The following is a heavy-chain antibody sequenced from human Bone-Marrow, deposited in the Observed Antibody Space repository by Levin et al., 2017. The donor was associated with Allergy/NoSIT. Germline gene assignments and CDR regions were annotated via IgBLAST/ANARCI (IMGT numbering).Heavy chain of an antibody. J-gene: IGHJ4*02. V-gene: IGHV1-2*02. CDR1: GYTFSDYY. CDR3: ARGGASSNDY. D-gene: IGHD6-13*01. CDR2: IDPTHGGT. Sequence: PGESLKISCSVSGYTFSDYYIHWIRKTPGQGLEWIGWIDPTHGGTQFSEKFHDRLVLTRNSSINTAYMELGKMRSGDTALYSCARGGASSNDYWGRGTLVTVSS.